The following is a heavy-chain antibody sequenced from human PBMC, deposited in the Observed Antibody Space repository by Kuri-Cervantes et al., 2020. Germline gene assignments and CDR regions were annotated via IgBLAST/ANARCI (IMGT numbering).Heavy chain of an antibody. CDR2: IYYSGST. V-gene: IGHV4-31*03. Sequence: LRLSCTVSGGSISSGGYYWSWIRQHPGKGLEWIGYIYYSGSTYYNPSLKSRVTISVDTSKNQFSLKLSSVTAADTAVYYCARPNPVGTVGDWGQGTLVTVSS. CDR1: GGSISSGGYY. J-gene: IGHJ4*02. D-gene: IGHD5-18*01. CDR3: ARPNPVGTVGD.